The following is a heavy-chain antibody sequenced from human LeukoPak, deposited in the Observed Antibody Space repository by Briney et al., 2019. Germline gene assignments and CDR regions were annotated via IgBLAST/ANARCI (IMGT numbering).Heavy chain of an antibody. J-gene: IGHJ4*02. V-gene: IGHV1-2*02. CDR2: INPNSGGT. CDR1: AYTFTGYY. D-gene: IGHD2-15*01. Sequence: GASVKVSCKASAYTFTGYYIFWVRQAPGQGLEWMGWINPNSGGTNSALKFQGRVTMTRDTSISKAFMELSRLRSDDTAVYYCARSYCSGGSCSLGAFDYWGQGTLVTVSS. CDR3: ARSYCSGGSCSLGAFDY.